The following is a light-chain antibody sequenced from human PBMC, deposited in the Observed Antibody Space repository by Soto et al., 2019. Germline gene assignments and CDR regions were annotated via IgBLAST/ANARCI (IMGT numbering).Light chain of an antibody. CDR2: EVA. V-gene: IGLV2-23*02. CDR1: SSDVGSYDL. J-gene: IGLJ2*01. Sequence: QSVLTQPASVSGSPGQSITISCTGTSSDVGSYDLVSWYQQRPGRAPRLMIFEVAKRPSGISTRFSGSKSGNTASLIISGLQAVDEADYFCCSYTSTNTLVFGGGTKVTVL. CDR3: CSYTSTNTLV.